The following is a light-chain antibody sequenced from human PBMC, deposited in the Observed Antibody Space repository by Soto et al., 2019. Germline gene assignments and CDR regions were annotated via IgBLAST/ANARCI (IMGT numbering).Light chain of an antibody. CDR1: QSVSSN. V-gene: IGKV3-15*01. Sequence: EIVMTQSPATLSVSPGERATLSCRASQSVSSNLAWYQQKPGQAPRLLIYGAATRATGIPARFSGSGSGTEYTLTISSVQSEDFAVYYCQQYNNWPPRTFGQGTKVEIQ. CDR3: QQYNNWPPRT. CDR2: GAA. J-gene: IGKJ1*01.